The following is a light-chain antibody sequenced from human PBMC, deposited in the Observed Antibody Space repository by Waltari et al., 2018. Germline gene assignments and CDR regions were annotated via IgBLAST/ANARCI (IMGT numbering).Light chain of an antibody. V-gene: IGKV4-1*01. CDR2: WAS. J-gene: IGKJ1*01. CDR3: QQYSSAPWT. Sequence: DIVMTQSPDSLAVSLGERATINCKSSQSVLYTSNNKNYLAWYQQKPGQPPKLLIYWASTRDSGVPDRFSGSGSGTDFTLTISSLQADDVAVYYCQQYSSAPWTFCQGTKVEIK. CDR1: QSVLYTSNNKNY.